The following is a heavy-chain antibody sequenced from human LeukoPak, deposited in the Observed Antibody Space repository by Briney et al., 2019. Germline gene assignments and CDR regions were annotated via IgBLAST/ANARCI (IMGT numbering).Heavy chain of an antibody. J-gene: IGHJ4*02. D-gene: IGHD2/OR15-2a*01. V-gene: IGHV4-39*07. Sequence: KPSETLSLTCTVSGGSISASNYYWGWIRQPPGKGLEWTGSIYYSGSTYYNPSLKSRVTISVDTSKNQFSLKLSSVTAADTAVYYCARVRMKGYFDYWGQGTLVTVSS. CDR1: GGSISASNYY. CDR3: ARVRMKGYFDY. CDR2: IYYSGST.